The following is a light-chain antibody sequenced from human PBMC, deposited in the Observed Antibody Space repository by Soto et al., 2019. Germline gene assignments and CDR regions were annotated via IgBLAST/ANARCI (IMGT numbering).Light chain of an antibody. CDR2: SVT. CDR1: SSDVGGHNY. V-gene: IGLV2-11*01. CDR3: CSHAGCYTFV. Sequence: QSVLTQPRSVSGSPGQSVNISCTGTSSDVGGHNYVSWYQQYPGKAPKLMISSVTKRPSGVPDRFSGSKSGNTASLTISALQAEDEADDSCCSHAGCYTFVFGTRSKVIV. J-gene: IGLJ1*01.